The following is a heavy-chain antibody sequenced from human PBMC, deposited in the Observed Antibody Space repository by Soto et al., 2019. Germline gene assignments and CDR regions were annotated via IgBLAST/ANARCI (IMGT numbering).Heavy chain of an antibody. CDR3: ASQHYYDSSGYYVVY. J-gene: IGHJ4*02. CDR1: GGSISSNSYY. CDR2: IYHSGSS. Sequence: PSETLSLTCTVSGGSISSNSYYWSWIRQPPGKGLEWIGYIYHSGSSYYNPSLKSRATISVDTSRNQFSLKLSSVTAADTAVYYCASQHYYDSSGYYVVYWGQGTQVTVS. V-gene: IGHV4-30-4*01. D-gene: IGHD3-22*01.